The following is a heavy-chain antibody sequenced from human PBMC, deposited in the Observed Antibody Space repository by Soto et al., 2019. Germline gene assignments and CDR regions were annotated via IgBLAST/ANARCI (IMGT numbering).Heavy chain of an antibody. J-gene: IGHJ6*02. Sequence: QVQLVQSGAEVKKPGSSVKVSCKASGGTFSSYAISWVRQAPGQGLEWMGGIIPISGTANYAQKFQGRVTITADESTSTASMELSSLRSADTAVYYCARSQGSSTSLEIYYYYYYGMDVWGQGTMVTVSS. V-gene: IGHV1-69*01. CDR1: GGTFSSYA. CDR2: IIPISGTA. CDR3: ARSQGSSTSLEIYYYYYYGMDV. D-gene: IGHD2-2*01.